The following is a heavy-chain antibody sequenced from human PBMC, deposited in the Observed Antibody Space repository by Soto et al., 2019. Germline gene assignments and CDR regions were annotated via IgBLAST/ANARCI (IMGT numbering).Heavy chain of an antibody. CDR1: GGSISSYY. Sequence: KPSETLSLTCTVSGGSISSYYWSWIRQPPGKGLEWIGYIYYSGSTNYNPSLKSRVTISVDTSKNQFSLKLSSVTAADTAVYYCARAEWELLGGSTTGYGMDVWGQGTTVTVSS. CDR2: IYYSGST. CDR3: ARAEWELLGGSTTGYGMDV. D-gene: IGHD1-26*01. J-gene: IGHJ6*02. V-gene: IGHV4-59*01.